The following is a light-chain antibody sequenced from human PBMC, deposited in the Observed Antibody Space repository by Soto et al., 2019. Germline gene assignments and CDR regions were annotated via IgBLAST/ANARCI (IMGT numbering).Light chain of an antibody. CDR3: SSFSSINREV. Sequence: QSALTQPASVSGSPGQSITISCTGTSSDVGGYSYVSWYQQHPGKTPKLMIYEVSNRPSGVSHRFSGSKSGNTASLTISGLQNEDEADYYCSSFSSINREVFCGGKKLTVL. J-gene: IGLJ2*01. V-gene: IGLV2-14*01. CDR2: EVS. CDR1: SSDVGGYSY.